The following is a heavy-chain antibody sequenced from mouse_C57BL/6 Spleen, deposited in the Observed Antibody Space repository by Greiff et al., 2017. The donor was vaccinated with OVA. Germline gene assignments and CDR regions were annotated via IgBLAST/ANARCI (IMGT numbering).Heavy chain of an antibody. CDR2: ISNGGGST. J-gene: IGHJ1*03. CDR1: GFTFSDYY. CDR3: ARLESSYWYFDV. Sequence: EVHLVESGGGLVQPGGSLKLSCAASGFTFSDYYMYWVRQTPEKRLEWVAYISNGGGSTYYPDTVKGRFTISRDNAKNTLYLQMSRLKSEDTAMYYCARLESSYWYFDVWGTGTTVTVSS. D-gene: IGHD6-2*01. V-gene: IGHV5-12*01.